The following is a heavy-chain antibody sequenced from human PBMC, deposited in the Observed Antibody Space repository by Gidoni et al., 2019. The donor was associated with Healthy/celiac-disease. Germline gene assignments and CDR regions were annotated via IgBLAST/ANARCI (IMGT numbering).Heavy chain of an antibody. Sequence: QVQLVQSGAEVKKPGASVKVSCKASGYTFTSYYMHWVRQAPGQGLEWMGIINPSGGSTSYAQKFQGRVTMTRDTSTSTVYMELSSLRSEDTAVYYCARDASRAYSGYENSNDAFDIWGQGTMVTVSS. CDR3: ARDASRAYSGYENSNDAFDI. D-gene: IGHD5-12*01. V-gene: IGHV1-46*01. J-gene: IGHJ3*02. CDR1: GYTFTSYY. CDR2: INPSGGST.